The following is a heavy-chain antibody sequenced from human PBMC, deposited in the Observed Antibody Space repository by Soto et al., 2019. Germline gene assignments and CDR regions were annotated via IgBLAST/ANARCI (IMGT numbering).Heavy chain of an antibody. V-gene: IGHV1-3*01. CDR2: INAGSGSA. CDR3: ARDHSGYYPRW. D-gene: IGHD3-22*01. J-gene: IGHJ4*02. Sequence: ASVKVSWKASGYSFTNSAIHWLRQAPGQRLEWMGWINAGSGSAKYSQKFQGRVTITRDTSASTAYMELGSLKSEDTAMYYCARDHSGYYPRWWGQGTLVTVSS. CDR1: GYSFTNSA.